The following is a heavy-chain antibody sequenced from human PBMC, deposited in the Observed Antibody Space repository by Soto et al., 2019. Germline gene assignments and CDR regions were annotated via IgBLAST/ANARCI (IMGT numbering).Heavy chain of an antibody. Sequence: EVQLVESGGVLVQPGESLRLSCAASGFTFSTFGMNWVRQAPGKGLEWISYISVTSTTIHYADSVKGRFAISRDNAKTSLSLDMHSLRVDVTAVYYCARDGAMPAVFASWGPGTLVTVSS. J-gene: IGHJ4*02. CDR1: GFTFSTFG. CDR3: ARDGAMPAVFAS. CDR2: ISVTSTTI. V-gene: IGHV3-48*01. D-gene: IGHD2-2*01.